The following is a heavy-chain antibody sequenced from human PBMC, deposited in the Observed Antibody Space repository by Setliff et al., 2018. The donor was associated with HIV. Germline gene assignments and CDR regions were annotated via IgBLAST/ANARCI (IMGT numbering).Heavy chain of an antibody. CDR3: ARRFGSSWGGNYYYYYMDV. CDR1: GGSISSHY. D-gene: IGHD6-13*01. Sequence: PLETLSLTCTVSGGSISSHYWSWIRQPPGKGLEWIGYIYYSGSTNYNPSLKSRVTISVDTSKNQFSLKLSSVTAADTAVYYCARRFGSSWGGNYYYYYMDVWGKGTTVTVSS. J-gene: IGHJ6*03. V-gene: IGHV4-59*11. CDR2: IYYSGST.